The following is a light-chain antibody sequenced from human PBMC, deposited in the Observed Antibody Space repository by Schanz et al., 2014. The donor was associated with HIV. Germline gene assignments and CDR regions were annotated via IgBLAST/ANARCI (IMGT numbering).Light chain of an antibody. CDR3: QTWDTGTHVL. J-gene: IGLJ2*01. CDR1: SGHSNYA. V-gene: IGLV4-69*02. CDR2: VNSDGSH. Sequence: QLVLTQSPSASASLGASVKLTCTLSSGHSNYAVAWHQQQPEKGPRYLMKVNSDGSHNKGDGIPDRFSGSSSGAERYLTISSLQSEDEADYYCQTWDTGTHVLFGGGTKVTVL.